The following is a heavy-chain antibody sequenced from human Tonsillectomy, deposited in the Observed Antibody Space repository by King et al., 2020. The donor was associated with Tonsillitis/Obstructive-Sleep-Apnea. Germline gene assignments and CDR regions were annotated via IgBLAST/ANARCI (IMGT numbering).Heavy chain of an antibody. CDR2: VWHDGSNK. V-gene: IGHV3-33*01. Sequence: VQLVESGGGVVQPGRSLRLSCAASGFTFRSYGMHWVRQAPGKGLEWVAVVWHDGSNKYYADSVRGRFSISRDNSKNTLYLQMNSLRAEDTAVYYCARVLTVTFDYWGQGTQVTVSS. CDR1: GFTFRSYG. J-gene: IGHJ4*02. D-gene: IGHD4-17*01. CDR3: ARVLTVTFDY.